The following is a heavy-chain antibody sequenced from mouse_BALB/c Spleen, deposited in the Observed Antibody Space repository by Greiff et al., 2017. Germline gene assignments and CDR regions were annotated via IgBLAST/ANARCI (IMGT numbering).Heavy chain of an antibody. V-gene: IGHV14-3*02. Sequence: EVKLMESGAELVKPGASVKLSCTASGFNIKDTYMHWVKQRPEQGLEWIGRIDPANGNTKYDPKFQGKATITADTSSNTAYLQLSSLTSEDTAVYYCAPSVVARGNWYFDVWGAGTTVTVSS. CDR3: APSVVARGNWYFDV. CDR1: GFNIKDTY. CDR2: IDPANGNT. J-gene: IGHJ1*01. D-gene: IGHD1-1*01.